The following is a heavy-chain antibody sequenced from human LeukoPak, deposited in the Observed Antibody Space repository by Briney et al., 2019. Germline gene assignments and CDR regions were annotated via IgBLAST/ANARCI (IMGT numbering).Heavy chain of an antibody. D-gene: IGHD1/OR15-1a*01. V-gene: IGHV3-74*01. CDR2: INTDGSSI. CDR3: VRDRTPGILDY. Sequence: GGSLRLSCAASGFTFSDYWMHWVRQAPGKGLVWVSRINTDGSSITYADSVKGRFTISRDNAKNTLYLQMNSLRAEDTAVYYCVRDRTPGILDYWGQGTLVTVSS. CDR1: GFTFSDYW. J-gene: IGHJ4*02.